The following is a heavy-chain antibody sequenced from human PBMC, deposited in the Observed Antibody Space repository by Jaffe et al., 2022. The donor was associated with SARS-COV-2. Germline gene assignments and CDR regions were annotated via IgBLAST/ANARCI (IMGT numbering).Heavy chain of an antibody. CDR3: ARDLQYCSSATCSHSDY. CDR1: GYTFSTFA. Sequence: QVQLVQSGSELKKPGASVKISCKASGYTFSTFAMTWVRQAPGQGLEWLGWLNTNTGNPAYAQGFKGRFVLSLDTAVSTTYLEINSLKPEDTAVYYCARDLQYCSSATCSHSDYWGQGTLVTVSS. V-gene: IGHV7-4-1*02. J-gene: IGHJ4*02. D-gene: IGHD2-2*01. CDR2: LNTNTGNP.